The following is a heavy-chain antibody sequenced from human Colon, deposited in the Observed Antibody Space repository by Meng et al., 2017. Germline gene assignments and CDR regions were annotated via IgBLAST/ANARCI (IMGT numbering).Heavy chain of an antibody. CDR2: FYFSGNT. J-gene: IGHJ5*02. CDR3: ARYYYDSSGVTYFDP. Sequence: QVQLQESGPGLVKPSQTLSLTCTVSGDSISSGNHYWSWSRQHPGKGLEWIGYFYFSGNTYYNPSLKSRVTISVDTSKNQFPLNLRSVTAADTAVYYCARYYYDSSGVTYFDPWGQGTLVTVSS. D-gene: IGHD3-22*01. CDR1: GDSISSGNHY. V-gene: IGHV4-31*03.